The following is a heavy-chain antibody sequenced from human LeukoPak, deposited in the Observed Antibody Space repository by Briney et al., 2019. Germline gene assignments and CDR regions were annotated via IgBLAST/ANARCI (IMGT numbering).Heavy chain of an antibody. D-gene: IGHD2-15*01. CDR1: GFTFSSHA. CDR3: ARPRGYCSGGSCHNYYYGMDV. Sequence: GGSLRLSCAASGFTFSSHAMHWVRQAPGKGLEWVAVIPYDGSNEYYADSVKGRSTISRDNSKNTLYLQMNSLRAEDTAVYYCARPRGYCSGGSCHNYYYGMDVWGKGTTVTVSS. CDR2: IPYDGSNE. J-gene: IGHJ6*04. V-gene: IGHV3-30*04.